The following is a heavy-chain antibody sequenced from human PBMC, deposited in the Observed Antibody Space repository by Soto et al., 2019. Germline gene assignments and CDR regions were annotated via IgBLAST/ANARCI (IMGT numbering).Heavy chain of an antibody. CDR1: GASISGSY. D-gene: IGHD1-1*01. Sequence: SETLSLTCTVSGASISGSYWSWIRRSAGKGLEWIGRIYATGTTDYNPSLKRRVMMSVDTSKKQFSLKLRSVTAADTAVYYCVRDGTKSLRDCFDPWGQGISVTVSS. CDR3: VRDGTKSLRDCFDP. V-gene: IGHV4-4*07. J-gene: IGHJ5*02. CDR2: IYATGTT.